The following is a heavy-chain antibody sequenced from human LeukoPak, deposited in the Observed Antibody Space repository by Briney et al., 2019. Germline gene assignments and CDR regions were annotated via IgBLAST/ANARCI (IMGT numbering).Heavy chain of an antibody. CDR3: AKEHYDFWSGLGGTFYYYYMDV. CDR2: ISASGGST. V-gene: IGHV3-23*01. J-gene: IGHJ6*03. CDR1: GFTFSSYA. Sequence: PGGSLRLSCAASGFTFSSYAMSWVRQAPGKGLEWVSGISASGGSTYYADSVKGRFTISRDNSKNTLYLQMNSLRAEDAAVYYCAKEHYDFWSGLGGTFYYYYMDVWGKGTTVTVSS. D-gene: IGHD3-3*01.